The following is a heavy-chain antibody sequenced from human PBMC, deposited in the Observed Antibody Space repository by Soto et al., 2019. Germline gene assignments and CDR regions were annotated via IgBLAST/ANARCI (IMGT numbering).Heavy chain of an antibody. CDR1: GGTFSSYT. J-gene: IGHJ6*03. Sequence: QVQLVQSGAEVKKPGSSVKVSCKASGGTFSSYTISWVRQAPGQGLEWMGRIIPILGIANYAQKFQGRVTITADKSTSTAYMELSSLRSEDTALYYCARGRNYYGSGSYSRDYYYYYYMDVWGKGTTVTVSS. V-gene: IGHV1-69*02. CDR2: IIPILGIA. CDR3: ARGRNYYGSGSYSRDYYYYYYMDV. D-gene: IGHD3-10*01.